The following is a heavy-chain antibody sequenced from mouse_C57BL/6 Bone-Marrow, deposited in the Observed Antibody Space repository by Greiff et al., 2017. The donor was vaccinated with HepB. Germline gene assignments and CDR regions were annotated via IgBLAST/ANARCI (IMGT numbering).Heavy chain of an antibody. CDR1: GYTFTDYY. D-gene: IGHD3-3*01. CDR3: ARCCHWYFDV. V-gene: IGHV1-26*01. CDR2: INPNNGGT. J-gene: IGHJ1*03. Sequence: EVQLQQSGPELVKPGASVKISCKASGYTFTDYYMNWVKQSHGKSLEWIGDINPNNGGTSYNQKFKGKATLTVDKSSSTAYMELRSLTSEDSAVYYCARCCHWYFDVWGTGTTVTVSS.